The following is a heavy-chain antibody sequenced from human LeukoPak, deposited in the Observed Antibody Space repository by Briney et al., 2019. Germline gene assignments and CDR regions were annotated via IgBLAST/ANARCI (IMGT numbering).Heavy chain of an antibody. J-gene: IGHJ2*01. CDR3: ARGRGRGYSGYDGWYFDL. Sequence: ASVKVSCKASGYTFTSYYMHWVRQAPGQGLEWMGIINPSGGSTSYAQKFQGRVTMTRDTSTSTVYTELSSLRSEDTAVYYCARGRGRGYSGYDGWYFDLWGRGTLVTVSS. V-gene: IGHV1-46*01. CDR2: INPSGGST. D-gene: IGHD5-12*01. CDR1: GYTFTSYY.